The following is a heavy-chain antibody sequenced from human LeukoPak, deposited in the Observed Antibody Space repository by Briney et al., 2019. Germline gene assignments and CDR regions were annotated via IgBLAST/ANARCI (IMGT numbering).Heavy chain of an antibody. V-gene: IGHV3-9*01. CDR3: AKDREQLVQADAFDI. Sequence: PGGSLRLSCAASGFTFDDYAMHWVRRAPGKGLEWVSGISWNSGSIGYADSVKGRFTVSRDNAKNSLYLQMNSLRAEDTALYYCAKDREQLVQADAFDIWGQGTMVTVSS. CDR1: GFTFDDYA. CDR2: ISWNSGSI. J-gene: IGHJ3*02. D-gene: IGHD6-6*01.